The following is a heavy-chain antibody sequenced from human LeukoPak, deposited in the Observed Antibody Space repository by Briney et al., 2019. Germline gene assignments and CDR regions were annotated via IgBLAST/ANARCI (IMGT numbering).Heavy chain of an antibody. CDR3: ARDLGEAYFDY. D-gene: IGHD3-10*01. Sequence: SETLSLTCSVSGGSISTHYWSWIRQSAGKGLEWIGRIYISGGTDYNPSLKSRVTMSVDTSKNQFSLKLSPVTAADTAVYYCARDLGEAYFDYWGQGTLVTVSS. CDR1: GGSISTHY. V-gene: IGHV4-4*07. J-gene: IGHJ4*02. CDR2: IYISGGT.